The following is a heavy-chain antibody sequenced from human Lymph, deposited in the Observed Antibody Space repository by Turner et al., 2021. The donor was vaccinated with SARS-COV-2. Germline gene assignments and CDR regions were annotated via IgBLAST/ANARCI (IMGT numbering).Heavy chain of an antibody. V-gene: IGHV4-39*01. D-gene: IGHD3-10*01. CDR2: IYYSGSN. Sequence: QLQLQESGPGLVKPSETLSLTCTVSGGSIRSSSHYWGWIRQPPGRGLEWIGHIYYSGSNYYNPSLKSRVTISVDTSKNQFSLKLSSVTAADTAVYYCARLVRRAEYYFDYWGQGTLVTVSS. J-gene: IGHJ4*02. CDR1: GGSIRSSSHY. CDR3: ARLVRRAEYYFDY.